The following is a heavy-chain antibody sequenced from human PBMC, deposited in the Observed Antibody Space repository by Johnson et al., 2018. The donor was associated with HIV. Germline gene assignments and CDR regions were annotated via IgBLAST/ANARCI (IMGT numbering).Heavy chain of an antibody. D-gene: IGHD6-6*01. CDR2: IRDDASNK. Sequence: QVQLVESGGGVVRPGGSLRLSCAASGFTFSSYGMYWVRPAPGKGLEGVAFIRDDASNKSYADSVKGRFTISRENSKNTLYVQMNSLRAEDTAVYYCAIDCQWGSSTQGAFDIWGQGTMVTVSS. V-gene: IGHV3-30*02. CDR3: AIDCQWGSSTQGAFDI. CDR1: GFTFSSYG. J-gene: IGHJ3*02.